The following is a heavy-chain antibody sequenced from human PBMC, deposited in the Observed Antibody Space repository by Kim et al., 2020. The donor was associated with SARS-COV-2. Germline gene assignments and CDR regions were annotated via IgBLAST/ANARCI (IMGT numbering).Heavy chain of an antibody. CDR2: INHSGST. Sequence: SETLSLTCAVYGGSFSGYYWSWIRQPPGKGLEWIGEINHSGSTNYNPSLKSRVTISVDTSKNQFSLKLSSVTAADTAVYYCARGLYSSSWYWGAYFQHWG. CDR1: GGSFSGYY. J-gene: IGHJ1*01. V-gene: IGHV4-34*01. CDR3: ARGLYSSSWYWGAYFQH. D-gene: IGHD6-13*01.